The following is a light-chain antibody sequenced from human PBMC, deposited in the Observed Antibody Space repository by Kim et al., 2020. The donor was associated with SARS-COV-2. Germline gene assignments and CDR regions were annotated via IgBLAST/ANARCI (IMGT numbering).Light chain of an antibody. CDR1: DANIAKTF. CDR3: AAWDDSLSARL. CDR2: ANT. V-gene: IGLV1-47*02. J-gene: IGLJ2*01. Sequence: GPSLTISCSGGDANIAKTFVYWYQQHPGTAPKLLIYANTQRPSGVPDRFSGSKSGTSASLAISGLRPEDEADYYCAAWDDSLSARLFGGGTQLTVL.